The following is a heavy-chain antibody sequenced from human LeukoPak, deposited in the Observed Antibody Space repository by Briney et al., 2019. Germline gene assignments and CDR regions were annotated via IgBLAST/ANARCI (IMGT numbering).Heavy chain of an antibody. V-gene: IGHV4-39*07. Sequence: PSETLSLTCTVSGGSISSSSYYWGWIRQPPGKGLGWIGSIYYSGSTYYNPSLKSRVTISVDTSKNQFSLKLSSVTAADTAVYYCARREVGLMTLRHAFDIWGQGTMVTVSS. CDR3: ARREVGLMTLRHAFDI. CDR2: IYYSGST. CDR1: GGSISSSSYY. D-gene: IGHD1-26*01. J-gene: IGHJ3*02.